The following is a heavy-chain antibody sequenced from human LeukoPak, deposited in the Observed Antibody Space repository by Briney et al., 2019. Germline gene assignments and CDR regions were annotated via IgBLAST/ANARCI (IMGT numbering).Heavy chain of an antibody. CDR1: GGPISTYY. CDR3: ARHEPAWRGPFDI. CDR2: INYRGTT. D-gene: IGHD3-3*01. Sequence: SETLSLTCTVSGGPISTYYWSWIRQPPGKGLEWVAYINYRGTTDSNPSRKRRVTVSVDPSKNQFSLKLSSVTAADTAVYYCARHEPAWRGPFDIWGEGTMVTVSS. V-gene: IGHV4-59*08. J-gene: IGHJ3*02.